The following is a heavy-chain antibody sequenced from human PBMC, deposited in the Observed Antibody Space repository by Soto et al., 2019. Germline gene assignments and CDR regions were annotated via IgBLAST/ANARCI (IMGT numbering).Heavy chain of an antibody. CDR2: IKQDGSEK. Sequence: GGSLRLSCGASGFTFSSYGMGWFGQAPGKGRGGVANIKQDGSEKYYVDSVKGLFTISRDNAKNSLYLQMNSLRAEDTAVYYCAREYELLGDYYYGMDVWGQGTTVTVSS. V-gene: IGHV3-7*03. CDR1: GFTFSSYG. J-gene: IGHJ6*02. CDR3: AREYELLGDYYYGMDV. D-gene: IGHD3-10*01.